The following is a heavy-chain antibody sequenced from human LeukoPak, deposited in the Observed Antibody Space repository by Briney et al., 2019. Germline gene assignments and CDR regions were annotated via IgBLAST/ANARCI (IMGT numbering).Heavy chain of an antibody. D-gene: IGHD1-26*01. CDR3: PRVIPGSFYDAFDI. Sequence: PGGSLSLSCAASGFTLSDHYMDWVPQAPGKGLEWVGRTRNKANSYTTEYAASVKGRFTISRDDSKNSVYLQMNSLKTEDTAVYYCPRVIPGSFYDAFDIWGQGTMATVSS. J-gene: IGHJ3*02. CDR1: GFTLSDHY. V-gene: IGHV3-72*01. CDR2: TRNKANSYTT.